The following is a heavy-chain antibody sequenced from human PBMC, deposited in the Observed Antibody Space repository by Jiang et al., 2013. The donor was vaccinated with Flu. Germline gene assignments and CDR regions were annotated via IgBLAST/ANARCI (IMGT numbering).Heavy chain of an antibody. J-gene: IGHJ4*02. CDR1: GFTFSSYW. CDR3: AKDRGLRMREVEVVISTVNDY. D-gene: IGHD3-22*01. Sequence: QLVESGGGLVQPGGSLRLSCAASGFTFSSYWMHWVRQVPGKGLVWVSRINSDGSSITYADSVKGRFTISRENTKNTLYLQMNSLRAEDTAVYYCAKDRGLRMREVEVVISTVNDYWGQGTLVTVSS. CDR2: INSDGSSI. V-gene: IGHV3-74*01.